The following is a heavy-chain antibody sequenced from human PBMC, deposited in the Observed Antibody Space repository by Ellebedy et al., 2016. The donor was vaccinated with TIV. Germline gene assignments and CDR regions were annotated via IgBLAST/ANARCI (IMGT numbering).Heavy chain of an antibody. CDR1: GYSFTKYG. J-gene: IGHJ4*02. D-gene: IGHD2-2*01. Sequence: AASVKVSCKTSGYSFTKYGIRWVRQAPGQGLEWMGWSSTNNGNTHYAQRVHDRITLTTDTSTTTAYMELKDLKSDDPAIYNCVRYRRLADGPDFDYWGQGTLVTVSS. CDR2: SSTNNGNT. CDR3: VRYRRLADGPDFDY. V-gene: IGHV1-18*04.